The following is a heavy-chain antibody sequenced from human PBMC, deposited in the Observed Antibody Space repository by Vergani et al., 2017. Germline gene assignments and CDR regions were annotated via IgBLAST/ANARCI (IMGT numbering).Heavy chain of an antibody. CDR1: GFTFNHYA. Sequence: EVQLLESGGDLVQPGGSLRLSCAASGFTFNHYAMNWVRQAPGKGLEWVSGISGSGGSTYYAGSVKGRFTISRDSSKNTLYLQMNSLSGGDTAVYYCAKANPRKSGYDYLYYYHAMDVWGQGTTVTVSS. V-gene: IGHV3-23*01. CDR2: ISGSGGST. J-gene: IGHJ6*02. D-gene: IGHD5-12*01. CDR3: AKANPRKSGYDYLYYYHAMDV.